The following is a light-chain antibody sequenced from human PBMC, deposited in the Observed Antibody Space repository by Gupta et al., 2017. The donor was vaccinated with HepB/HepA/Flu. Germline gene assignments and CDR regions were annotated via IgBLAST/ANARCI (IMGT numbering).Light chain of an antibody. Sequence: SYELTQPPSVSVSPGQTASITCSGDKLGDKYASWYQQKPGQSPVLVIYQDRKRPSEIPERFSGSNSGNTATLTISGTQAMDEADYYCQAWDSSTVVFGGGTKLTVL. CDR1: KLGDKY. CDR2: QDR. V-gene: IGLV3-1*01. J-gene: IGLJ2*01. CDR3: QAWDSSTVV.